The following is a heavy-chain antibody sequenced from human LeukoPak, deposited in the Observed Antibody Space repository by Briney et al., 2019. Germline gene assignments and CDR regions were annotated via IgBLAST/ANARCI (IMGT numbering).Heavy chain of an antibody. J-gene: IGHJ4*02. CDR2: IGTAGDT. D-gene: IGHD6-13*01. Sequence: GGSLRPPCEAPGLPLSSNAMYWARQATGKGLEWASAIGTAGDTYYPGSVKGRFTISRENAKNSLYLQMNSLRVGDTAVYYCAKDIRVAAAGNLFDYWGQGTLVTVSS. V-gene: IGHV3-13*01. CDR3: AKDIRVAAAGNLFDY. CDR1: GLPLSSNA.